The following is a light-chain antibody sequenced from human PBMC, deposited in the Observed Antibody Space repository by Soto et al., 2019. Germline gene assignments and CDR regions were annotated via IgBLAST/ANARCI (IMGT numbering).Light chain of an antibody. CDR3: QQYSAWPLT. Sequence: EIVMTQSPVTLSVSPGERATLSCRSSQSVSGNYIAWYQQKPGQAPRLLIYGASTRATGIPGRFTGSGSGTEFSLSIISLQSEDFAVYYCQQYSAWPLTFGQGTTVEIK. CDR2: GAS. V-gene: IGKV3-15*01. CDR1: QSVSGN. J-gene: IGKJ1*01.